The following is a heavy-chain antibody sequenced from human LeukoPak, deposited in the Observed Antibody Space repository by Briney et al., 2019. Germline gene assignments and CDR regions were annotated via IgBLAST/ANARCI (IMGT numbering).Heavy chain of an antibody. Sequence: GGSLRLSCAASGFTLSKHPMYWVRQAPGKGLEWVSSLSDTGDSRHYADSVKGRFTISRDSARSALYLQMNSLRAEDTAVYYCAKGDWASGSCYFDDWGQGSQVTVSS. CDR2: LSDTGDSR. J-gene: IGHJ4*02. CDR1: GFTLSKHP. CDR3: AKGDWASGSCYFDD. D-gene: IGHD2-15*01. V-gene: IGHV3-23*01.